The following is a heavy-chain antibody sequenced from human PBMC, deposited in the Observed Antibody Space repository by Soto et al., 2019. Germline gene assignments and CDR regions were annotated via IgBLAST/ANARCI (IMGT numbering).Heavy chain of an antibody. J-gene: IGHJ4*02. V-gene: IGHV4-34*01. D-gene: IGHD6-13*01. CDR1: GGSFSGYY. Sequence: SETLSLTCAVYGGSFSGYYWSWIRQPPGKGLEWIGEINHSGSTNYNPSLKSRVTISVDTSKNQFSLKLSSVTAADTAAYYCARGRLGIAAAGHLTNFDYWGQGTLVTVSS. CDR3: ARGRLGIAAAGHLTNFDY. CDR2: INHSGST.